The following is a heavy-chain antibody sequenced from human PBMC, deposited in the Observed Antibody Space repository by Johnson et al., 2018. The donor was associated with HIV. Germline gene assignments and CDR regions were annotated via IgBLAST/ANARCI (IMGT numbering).Heavy chain of an antibody. CDR1: GFTFSTYG. Sequence: QVQLVESGGGVVQPGGSLRLSCAASGFTFSTYGIHWVRQAPGKGLEWVAVVSYDGPDKYYADSVKGRFTIYRDNFKNTLYLQMNGLRPEDTAVYYCAKEDPWRRAFDIWGQGTVVTVSS. CDR3: AKEDPWRRAFDI. CDR2: VSYDGPDK. D-gene: IGHD1-1*01. J-gene: IGHJ3*02. V-gene: IGHV3-30*19.